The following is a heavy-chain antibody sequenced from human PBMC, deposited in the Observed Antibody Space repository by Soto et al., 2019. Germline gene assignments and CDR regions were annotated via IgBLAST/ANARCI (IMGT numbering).Heavy chain of an antibody. CDR3: ARVGWSGYYGGNDY. V-gene: IGHV1-3*01. J-gene: IGHJ4*02. Sequence: GASVKVSCKASGYTFTSYAMHWVRQAPGQRLEWMGWINAGNGNTKYSQKFQGRVTITRDTSASTAYMELSSLRSEDTAVYYCARVGWSGYYGGNDYWGQGTLVTVSS. D-gene: IGHD3-3*01. CDR1: GYTFTSYA. CDR2: INAGNGNT.